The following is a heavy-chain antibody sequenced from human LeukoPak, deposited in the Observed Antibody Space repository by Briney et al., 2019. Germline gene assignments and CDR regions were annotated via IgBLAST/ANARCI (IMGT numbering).Heavy chain of an antibody. D-gene: IGHD3-3*01. V-gene: IGHV4-59*08. CDR1: GGSISTFY. CDR3: ARPVSGAFDI. J-gene: IGHJ3*02. CDR2: IYYTGST. Sequence: PSETLSLTCTVSGGSISTFYWSWIRQPPGKGLEWIGNIYYTGSTNYNPSLKSRLTIPLDTSKNKFSLKLTSVTAADTAVYFCARPVSGAFDIWGRGTMVSVS.